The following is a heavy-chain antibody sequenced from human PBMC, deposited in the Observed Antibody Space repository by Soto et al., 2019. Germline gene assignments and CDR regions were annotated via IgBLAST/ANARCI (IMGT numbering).Heavy chain of an antibody. CDR3: ASDATSSIAAPY. CDR2: IIPILGIA. V-gene: IGHV1-69*02. D-gene: IGHD6-6*01. Sequence: ASVKVSCKASGGTFSSYTISWVRQAPGQGLEWMGRIIPILGIANYAQKFQGRVTITADKSTSTAYMELSSLRSEDTAVYYCASDATSSIAAPYWGQGTLVTVSS. CDR1: GGTFSSYT. J-gene: IGHJ4*02.